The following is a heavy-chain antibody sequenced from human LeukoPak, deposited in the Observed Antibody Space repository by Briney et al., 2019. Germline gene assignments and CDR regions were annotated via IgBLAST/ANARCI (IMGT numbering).Heavy chain of an antibody. CDR1: GYTFTSYG. CDR3: ASGEMWEQLGPNDY. CDR2: ISAYNGNT. D-gene: IGHD6-6*01. V-gene: IGHV1-18*01. Sequence: ASVKVSCKASGYTFTSYGISWVRQAPGQGLEWMGWISAYNGNTNYAQKLQGRVTMTTDTSTSTAYMELRSLRSDDTAVYYYASGEMWEQLGPNDYWGQGTLVTVSS. J-gene: IGHJ4*02.